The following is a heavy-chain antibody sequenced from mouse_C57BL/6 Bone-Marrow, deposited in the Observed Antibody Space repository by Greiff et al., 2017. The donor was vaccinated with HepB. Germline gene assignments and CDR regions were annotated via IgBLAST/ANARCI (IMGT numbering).Heavy chain of an antibody. D-gene: IGHD1-1*01. CDR3: ARGYGSSPWFAY. J-gene: IGHJ3*01. CDR1: GYAFTNYL. Sequence: QVQLQQSGAELVRPGTSVKVSCKASGYAFTNYLIEWVKQRPGQGLEWIGVINPGSGGTNYNEKFKGKATLTADKSSSTAYMQRSSLTSEDSAVYFCARGYGSSPWFAYWGQGTLVTVSA. V-gene: IGHV1-54*01. CDR2: INPGSGGT.